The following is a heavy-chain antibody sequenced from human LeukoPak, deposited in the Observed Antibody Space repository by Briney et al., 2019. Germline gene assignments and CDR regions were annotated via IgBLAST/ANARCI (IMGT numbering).Heavy chain of an antibody. J-gene: IGHJ4*02. CDR3: GIGYSSGWYGY. CDR1: SGSICSSSYF. CDR2: IYYSGST. D-gene: IGHD6-19*01. V-gene: IGHV4-39*01. Sequence: SVTLSLTCTVSSGSICSSSYFWGSARQPPGRGLEWIGSIYYSGSTYYNPSLKRRVTISVETSKNQFSLKLSSGTAADTAVYYCGIGYSSGWYGYWGQGTLVTVSS.